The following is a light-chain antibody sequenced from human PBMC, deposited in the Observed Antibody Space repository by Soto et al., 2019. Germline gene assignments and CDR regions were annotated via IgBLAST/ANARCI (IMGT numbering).Light chain of an antibody. CDR2: GAS. V-gene: IGKV3-11*01. J-gene: IGKJ1*01. Sequence: EIVLTQSPGTLSLSPGERATLSCRASQSVTSSYLAWYQQKPGQAPWLLIYGASNRASGIPARFSGSGSGTDFTLTISSLEPEDFAVYYCQQRSNWPPTWTFGQGTKVDIK. CDR3: QQRSNWPPTWT. CDR1: QSVTSSY.